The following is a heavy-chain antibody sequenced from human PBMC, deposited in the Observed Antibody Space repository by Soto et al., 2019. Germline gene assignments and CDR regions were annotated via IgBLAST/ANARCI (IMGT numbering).Heavy chain of an antibody. CDR2: IIPIFGTA. Sequence: SVKVSCKASGGTFSSYAISWVRQAPGQGLEWMGGIIPIFGTANYAQKFQGRVTITADESTSTAYMELSSLRPEDTAVYYCARAVVAATPGYYYYGMDVWGQGTTVTVSS. V-gene: IGHV1-69*13. CDR3: ARAVVAATPGYYYYGMDV. CDR1: GGTFSSYA. D-gene: IGHD2-15*01. J-gene: IGHJ6*02.